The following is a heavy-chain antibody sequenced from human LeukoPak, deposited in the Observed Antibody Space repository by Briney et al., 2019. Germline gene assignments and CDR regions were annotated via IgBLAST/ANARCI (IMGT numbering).Heavy chain of an antibody. V-gene: IGHV3-7*03. CDR3: ARDQYDTWSRRGNFDS. Sequence: PGGSLRLSCAASGFTFSSYWMNCARQAPGNGLEWVANIKLDGSEKNYVDSVKGRFTISRDNTKNSLYLQMNSLRVEDTAVFYCARDQYDTWSRRGNFDSWGQGTLVIVSS. D-gene: IGHD3-3*01. CDR2: IKLDGSEK. CDR1: GFTFSSYW. J-gene: IGHJ4*02.